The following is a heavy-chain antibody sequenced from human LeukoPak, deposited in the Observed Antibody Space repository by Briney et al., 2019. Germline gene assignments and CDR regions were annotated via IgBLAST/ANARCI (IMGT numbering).Heavy chain of an antibody. CDR1: GGSISTYY. V-gene: IGHV4-59*01. Sequence: SETLSLTCNVSGGSISTYYWSWIRQPPGKGLEWIGYIYYSGSTNYNPSLKSRVTISVDTSKSQFSLKLSSVTAADTAVYYCARSPVRIAAPGRGFDYWGQGTLVIVSS. D-gene: IGHD6-13*01. CDR2: IYYSGST. J-gene: IGHJ4*02. CDR3: ARSPVRIAAPGRGFDY.